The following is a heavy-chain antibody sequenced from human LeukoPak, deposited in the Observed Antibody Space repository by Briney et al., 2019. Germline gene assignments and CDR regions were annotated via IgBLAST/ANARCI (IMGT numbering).Heavy chain of an antibody. D-gene: IGHD5-18*01. Sequence: HPSETLSLTCTISGASIDSYYWSWVRQAPGKGLEWVASIKQDGSEKYYVDSVKGRFTISRDNAKNSLYLQMNSLRAEDTAVYYCAREGGQLWSRYWYFDLWGRGTLVTVSS. CDR3: AREGGQLWSRYWYFDL. CDR2: IKQDGSEK. J-gene: IGHJ2*01. V-gene: IGHV3-7*01. CDR1: GASIDSYY.